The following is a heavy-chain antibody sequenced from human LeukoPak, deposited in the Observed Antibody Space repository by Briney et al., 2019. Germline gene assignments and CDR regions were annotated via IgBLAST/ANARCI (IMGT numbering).Heavy chain of an antibody. CDR1: GFTVSSNY. CDR2: IYSGGST. J-gene: IGHJ4*02. Sequence: TGGSLRLSCAASGFTVSSNYMSWVRQAPGKGLEWVSVIYSGGSTYYADSVKGRFTISRDNSKNTLYLQMNSLRAEDTAVYYCAKVGHSGSGSYGDWGQGTLVTVSS. CDR3: AKVGHSGSGSYGD. D-gene: IGHD3-10*01. V-gene: IGHV3-66*01.